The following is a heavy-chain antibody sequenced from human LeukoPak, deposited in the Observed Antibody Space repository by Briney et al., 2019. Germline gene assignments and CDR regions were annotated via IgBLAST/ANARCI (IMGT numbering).Heavy chain of an antibody. CDR3: AKVEERGGLRYFDWLLSAVDY. CDR1: GFTFSSHA. D-gene: IGHD3-9*01. J-gene: IGHJ4*02. V-gene: IGHV3-23*01. CDR2: ISGSGGSP. Sequence: GGSLRLSCAASGFTFSSHAMSWVPQAPGKGLEWVSDISGSGGSPYYVDSVKGRFTISSDNATATLDLQMYSLSADGTVVCFGAKVEERGGLRYFDWLLSAVDYWGQGTLVTVSS.